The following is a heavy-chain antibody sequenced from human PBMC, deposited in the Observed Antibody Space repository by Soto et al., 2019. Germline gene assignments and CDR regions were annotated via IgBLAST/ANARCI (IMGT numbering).Heavy chain of an antibody. D-gene: IGHD2-21*01. V-gene: IGHV4-39*07. CDR3: ARGNVVAIDY. J-gene: IGHJ4*02. CDR1: AGSISSTTYY. Sequence: PSETLSLTCIVSAGSISSTTYYWGWIRQPPGKGLEWIGSIYYSGSPSYNPSLKSRVTISVDASKDQFSLRLSSVTAADTAGYYCARGNVVAIDYWGQGTLVTVSS. CDR2: IYYSGSP.